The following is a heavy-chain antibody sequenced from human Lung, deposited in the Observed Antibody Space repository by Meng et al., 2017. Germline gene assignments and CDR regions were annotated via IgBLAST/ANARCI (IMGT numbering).Heavy chain of an antibody. V-gene: IGHV3-53*04. CDR3: ATSRGYYYVWFY. J-gene: IGHJ4*02. D-gene: IGHD3-22*01. CDR2: IYSGGST. CDR1: GLTVSYNY. Sequence: EVQLVESGGGVVQPGGSLRLSCAVSGLTVSYNYVGWVRQAPGKGLEWVSVIYSGGSTHYADSVEGRFTISRHNSKNMVYLQMNSLRPEDTAVYYCATSRGYYYVWFYWGQGTLVTVSS.